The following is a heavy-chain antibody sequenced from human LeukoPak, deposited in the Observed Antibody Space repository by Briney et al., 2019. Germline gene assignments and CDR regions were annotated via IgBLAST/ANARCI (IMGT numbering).Heavy chain of an antibody. CDR1: GGSFSGYY. Sequence: PSETPSLTCAVYGGSFSGYYWSWIRQPPGKGLEWIGEINHSGSTNYNPFLKSRVTISVDTSKNQFSLKLSSVTAADTAVYYCARGFRYYDTHWGQGTLVTVSS. CDR3: ARGFRYYDTH. V-gene: IGHV4-34*01. J-gene: IGHJ4*02. D-gene: IGHD3-9*01. CDR2: INHSGST.